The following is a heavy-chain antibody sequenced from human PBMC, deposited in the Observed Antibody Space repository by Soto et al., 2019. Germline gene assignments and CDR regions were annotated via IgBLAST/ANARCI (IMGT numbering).Heavy chain of an antibody. D-gene: IGHD5-12*01. CDR3: AREGSYSAYNFAHGIQLWSFDF. CDR1: GGSINTFY. Sequence: PSETLSLTCTGSGGSINTFYWSWVRQPAGKGLEWIGRIFSSGGTSFNPTLESRVAMSVDTSKNHFSLNLSSVTAADMAVYYCAREGSYSAYNFAHGIQLWSFDFWGQGALVTVSS. V-gene: IGHV4-4*07. CDR2: IFSSGGT. J-gene: IGHJ4*02.